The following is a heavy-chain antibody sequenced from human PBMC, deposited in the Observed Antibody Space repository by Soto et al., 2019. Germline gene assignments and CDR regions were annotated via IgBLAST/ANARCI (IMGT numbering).Heavy chain of an antibody. CDR3: ATLNSFGSDY. CDR1: GFSFSNYW. V-gene: IGHV3-74*03. CDR2: IYSDGSGT. Sequence: GGSLRLSCAASGFSFSNYWMHWVRQAPGKGLVWVSRIYSDGSGTMYADSVRGRFTISRDNAKSTLYLQMNSLRAEDTAVYYCATLNSFGSDYWGRGTLVTVSS. J-gene: IGHJ4*02. D-gene: IGHD5-18*01.